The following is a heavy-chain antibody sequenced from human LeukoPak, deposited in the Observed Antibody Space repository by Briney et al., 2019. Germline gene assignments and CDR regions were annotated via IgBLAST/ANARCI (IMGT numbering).Heavy chain of an antibody. CDR3: ATSPPQQRWFDP. D-gene: IGHD6-13*01. Sequence: GASVKVSCKASGGTFSSYAISWVRQAPGQGLEWMGGIIPIFGTANYAQKFQGRVTITTDESTSTAYMELSSLRSEDTAVYYCATSPPQQRWFDPWGQGTLVTVSS. J-gene: IGHJ5*02. CDR2: IIPIFGTA. CDR1: GGTFSSYA. V-gene: IGHV1-69*05.